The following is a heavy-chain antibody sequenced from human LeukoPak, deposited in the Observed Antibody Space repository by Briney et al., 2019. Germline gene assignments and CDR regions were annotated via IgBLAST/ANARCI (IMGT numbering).Heavy chain of an antibody. CDR2: ISSSSSYI. V-gene: IGHV3-21*01. J-gene: IGHJ4*02. CDR3: ARVLGGTGYCSGGSCYSGDFDY. CDR1: GFTFSSYS. Sequence: GGSLRLSCAASGFTFSSYSMNWVRQAPGKGLEWVSSISSSSSYIYYADSVKGRFTISRDNAKNSLYLQMNSLRAEDTAVYYCARVLGGTGYCSGGSCYSGDFDYWGQGPLVTVSS. D-gene: IGHD2-15*01.